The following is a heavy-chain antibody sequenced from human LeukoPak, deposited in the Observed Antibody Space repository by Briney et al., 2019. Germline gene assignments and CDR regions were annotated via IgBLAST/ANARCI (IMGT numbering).Heavy chain of an antibody. V-gene: IGHV4-4*07. Sequence: SETLSLTCTVSGGSISSYYWSWIRQPAGKGLEWIGRIYTSGSTNYNPSLKSRVTMSVDTSKNQSSLKLSSVTAADTAVYYCARGNCSGGSCTRYYYYYYMDVWGKGTTVTISS. J-gene: IGHJ6*03. CDR1: GGSISSYY. CDR3: ARGNCSGGSCTRYYYYYYMDV. D-gene: IGHD2-15*01. CDR2: IYTSGST.